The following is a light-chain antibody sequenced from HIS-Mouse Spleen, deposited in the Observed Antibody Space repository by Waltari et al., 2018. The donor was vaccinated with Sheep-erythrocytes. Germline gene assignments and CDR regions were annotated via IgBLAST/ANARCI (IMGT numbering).Light chain of an antibody. CDR1: QSVSSSY. Sequence: EIVLTQSPGTLSLSPGERATLPCRASQSVSSSYLAWYQQKPGQAPRLLTYGASSRATGIPDRFSGSGSGTDFTLTISRLEPEEFAVYYCQQYGSSPWPFGQGTKVEIK. CDR3: QQYGSSPWP. V-gene: IGKV3-20*01. J-gene: IGKJ1*01. CDR2: GAS.